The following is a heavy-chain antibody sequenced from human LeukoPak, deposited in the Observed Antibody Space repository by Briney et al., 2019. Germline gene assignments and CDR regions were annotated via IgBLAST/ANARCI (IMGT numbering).Heavy chain of an antibody. CDR2: ISTSSSPI. J-gene: IGHJ5*02. D-gene: IGHD2-21*01. CDR3: ARKADSDWFDP. Sequence: GGSLRLSCAASGFTFSSNGMNWVRQAPGKGLEWVSYISTSSSPIYYADSVKGRFTISRDNAKNSLYLQMNSPRDEDTAVYYCARKADSDWFDPWGQGTLVTVSS. V-gene: IGHV3-48*02. CDR1: GFTFSSNG.